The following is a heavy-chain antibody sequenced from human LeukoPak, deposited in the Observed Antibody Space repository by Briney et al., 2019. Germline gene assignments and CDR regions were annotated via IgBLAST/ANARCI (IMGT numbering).Heavy chain of an antibody. V-gene: IGHV4-61*02. CDR2: IYTSGST. J-gene: IGHJ1*01. CDR3: ATNGWYCLDH. D-gene: IGHD6-19*01. Sequence: SQTLSLTCTVSGGSISSGSYYWSWIRQPAGKGLEWIGRIYTSGSTNYNPSLKSRVTISVDTSKNQFSLKLSSVTAADTAVYYCATNGWYCLDHWGQGALVTVSS. CDR1: GGSISSGSYY.